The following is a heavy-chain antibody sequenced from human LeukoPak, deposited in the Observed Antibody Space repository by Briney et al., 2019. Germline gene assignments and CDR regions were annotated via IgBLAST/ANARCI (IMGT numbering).Heavy chain of an antibody. V-gene: IGHV3-21*01. CDR3: ARSLTAIHIGGRDY. D-gene: IGHD2-15*01. Sequence: GGSLRLSCAASGFTFSRYSMNWVRQAPGKGLEWVSSISSSSSYIYYADSVKGRFTISRDNAKNSLYLQMNSLRADDTAVYYCARSLTAIHIGGRDYWGQGTLVTVSS. CDR2: ISSSSSYI. J-gene: IGHJ4*02. CDR1: GFTFSRYS.